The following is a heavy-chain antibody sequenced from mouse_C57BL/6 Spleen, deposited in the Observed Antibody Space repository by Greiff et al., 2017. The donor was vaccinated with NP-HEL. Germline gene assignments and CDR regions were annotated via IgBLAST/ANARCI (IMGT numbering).Heavy chain of an antibody. D-gene: IGHD3-2*02. CDR1: GYSFTGYY. CDR2: INPSTGGT. V-gene: IGHV1-42*01. J-gene: IGHJ2*01. Sequence: VQLQQSGPELVKPGASVKLSCKASGYSFTGYYMNWVKQSPEQSLEWIGEINPSTGGTTYNQKFKAKATLTVDKSSSTAYMQLKSLTSEDSAVYYCARWQLRLPYDVDYWGKDTTLTVSS. CDR3: ARWQLRLPYDVDY.